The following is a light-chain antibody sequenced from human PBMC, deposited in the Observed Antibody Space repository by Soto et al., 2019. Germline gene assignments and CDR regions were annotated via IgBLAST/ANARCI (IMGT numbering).Light chain of an antibody. J-gene: IGKJ1*01. Sequence: DIVMTQSPDSLAVSLGERATINCKSSQTILSSSDNRNYLAWYQQKAGQPPKLLIYWASTRESGVPDRFSGSGSGTDVTLTINSLQAEDVAVYYCHHYYNSPQTFGQGTKVEI. CDR3: HHYYNSPQT. CDR1: QTILSSSDNRNY. V-gene: IGKV4-1*01. CDR2: WAS.